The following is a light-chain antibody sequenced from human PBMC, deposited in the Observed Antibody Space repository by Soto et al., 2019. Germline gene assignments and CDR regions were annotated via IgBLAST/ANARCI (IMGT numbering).Light chain of an antibody. CDR3: CSYGGSRTLVS. V-gene: IGLV2-23*01. J-gene: IGLJ2*01. CDR1: SSDVGSFNL. CDR2: EGS. Sequence: QSALTQPASVSGSPGQSITISCTGTSSDVGSFNLVSWYQQHPGKAPQLMIYEGSKRPSGVSNRFSASKSGNTASLTISGLQAEDEADYYCCSYGGSRTLVSFGRGTKVTVL.